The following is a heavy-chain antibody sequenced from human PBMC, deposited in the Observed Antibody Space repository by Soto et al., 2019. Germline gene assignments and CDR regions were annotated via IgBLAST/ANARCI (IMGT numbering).Heavy chain of an antibody. CDR1: GGSFSGYY. J-gene: IGHJ5*02. CDR2: INHSGST. CDR3: ARPRYSSGWYGGFDP. D-gene: IGHD6-19*01. V-gene: IGHV4-34*01. Sequence: QVQLQQWGAGLLKPSETLSLTCAVYGGSFSGYYWSWIRQPPGKGLEWIGEINHSGSTNYNPSLNSRVTISVDTSKNQFSLKLSSVTAADTAVYYCARPRYSSGWYGGFDPWGQGTLVTVSS.